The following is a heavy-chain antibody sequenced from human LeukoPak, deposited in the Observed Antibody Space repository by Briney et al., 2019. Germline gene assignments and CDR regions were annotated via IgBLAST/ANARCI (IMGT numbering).Heavy chain of an antibody. CDR1: GFTLSNYC. D-gene: IGHD5-12*01. V-gene: IGHV3-7*01. J-gene: IGHJ6*03. Sequence: PGGSLRLSCAASGFTLSNYCMSWARQAPGRGLEWVANIKQDGSEKNYVDSVKGRFTISRDNAKNSLFLQMDGLTAEDTAVYYCARDRDGGYDSLYYYYYMDVWGKGTTVTVSS. CDR2: IKQDGSEK. CDR3: ARDRDGGYDSLYYYYYMDV.